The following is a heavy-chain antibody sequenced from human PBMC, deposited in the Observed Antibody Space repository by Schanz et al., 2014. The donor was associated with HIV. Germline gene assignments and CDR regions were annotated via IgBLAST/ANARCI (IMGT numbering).Heavy chain of an antibody. CDR3: AKSHKHDSSDYYRFYYFGMDV. Sequence: QLLESGGGLVQPGGLLRLSCAASGFTFNTYGMHWVRQTPGKGLEWVAAISFDGSHKYSADSVKGRFTISRDDSSDTLYLQMNSLRPEDTAVYYCAKSHKHDSSDYYRFYYFGMDVWGQGTTVTVSS. J-gene: IGHJ6*02. D-gene: IGHD6-19*01. CDR2: ISFDGSHK. CDR1: GFTFNTYG. V-gene: IGHV3-30*18.